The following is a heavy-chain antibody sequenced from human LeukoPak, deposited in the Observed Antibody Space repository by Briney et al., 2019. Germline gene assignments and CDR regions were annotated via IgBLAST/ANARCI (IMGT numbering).Heavy chain of an antibody. CDR2: IRYDGSNK. Sequence: SCKASGGTFSSYAMSRVRQAPGKGLEWVAFIRYDGSNKYYADSVKGRFTISRDNSKNTLYLQMNSLRAEDTAVYYCAKEELYDFWSGNYAFDIWGQGTMVTVSS. CDR3: AKEELYDFWSGNYAFDI. D-gene: IGHD3-3*01. V-gene: IGHV3-30*02. J-gene: IGHJ3*02. CDR1: GGTFSSYA.